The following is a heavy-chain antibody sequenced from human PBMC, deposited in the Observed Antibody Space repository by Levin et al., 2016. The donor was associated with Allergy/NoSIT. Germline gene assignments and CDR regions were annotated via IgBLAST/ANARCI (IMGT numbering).Heavy chain of an antibody. CDR3: ARFGYSSSWAFDS. V-gene: IGHV3-66*01. J-gene: IGHJ4*02. CDR2: IYSAGKT. Sequence: WIRQPPGKGLEWVSVIYSAGKTYYADSVKGRFTISRDDSKDTLYLQMNSLGAEDTAVYYCARFGYSSSWAFDSWGQGTLVTVSS. D-gene: IGHD2-2*01.